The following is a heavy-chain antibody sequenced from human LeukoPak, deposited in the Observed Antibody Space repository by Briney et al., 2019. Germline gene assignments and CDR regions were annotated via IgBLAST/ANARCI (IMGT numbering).Heavy chain of an antibody. CDR3: ARDPYYTSGGRWFDP. D-gene: IGHD3-10*01. J-gene: IGHJ5*02. CDR2: ISGSGVST. V-gene: IGHV3-23*01. CDR1: GFTFSIYA. Sequence: PGGSLRLSCAASGFTFSIYAMGWVRQAPGKGLDWVSTISGSGVSTYYADSVKGRFTISRDNSKNTLFLQMNNLRAEDTAVYYCARDPYYTSGGRWFDPWGQGTLVTVSS.